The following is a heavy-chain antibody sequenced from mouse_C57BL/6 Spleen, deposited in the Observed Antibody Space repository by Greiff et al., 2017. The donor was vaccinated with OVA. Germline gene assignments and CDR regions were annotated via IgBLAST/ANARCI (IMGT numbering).Heavy chain of an antibody. J-gene: IGHJ1*03. CDR3: ARREYDDWYFDV. CDR1: GFTFSDYG. CDR2: ISSGSSTI. V-gene: IGHV5-17*01. Sequence: DVMLVESGGGLVKPGGSLKLSCAASGFTFSDYGMHWVRQAPEKGLEWVAYISSGSSTIYYADTVKGRFTISRDNAKNTLFLQMTSLRSEDTAMYYCARREYDDWYFDVWGTGTTVTVSS. D-gene: IGHD2-14*01.